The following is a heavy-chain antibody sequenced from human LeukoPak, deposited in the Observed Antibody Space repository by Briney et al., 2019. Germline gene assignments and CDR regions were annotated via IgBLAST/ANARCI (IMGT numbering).Heavy chain of an antibody. D-gene: IGHD2/OR15-2a*01. CDR2: IYYSGST. CDR1: GGSIGTYY. V-gene: IGHV4-59*01. CDR3: ARELKVGNTGYYFDY. J-gene: IGHJ4*02. Sequence: PSETLSLTCTVSGGSIGTYYWSWIRQPAGKGLEWIGYIYYSGSTNYNPSLKSRVTILVDMSKNQFSLKMSSVTAADTAVYYCARELKVGNTGYYFDYWGQGTLVTVSS.